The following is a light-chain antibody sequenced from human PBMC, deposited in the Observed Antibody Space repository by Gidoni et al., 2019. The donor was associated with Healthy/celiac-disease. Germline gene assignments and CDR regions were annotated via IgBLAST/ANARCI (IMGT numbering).Light chain of an antibody. CDR3: QQRSNWPLT. V-gene: IGKV3-11*01. CDR1: QSVSSY. Sequence: EIVLTQSQATLSLSPGERATLSCRASQSVSSYLAWYQQKPGQDPRLLIYDASNRATGIPARFSGSGSGTDFTLTISSLEPEDFAVYYCQQRSNWPLTFGGGTKVEIK. CDR2: DAS. J-gene: IGKJ4*01.